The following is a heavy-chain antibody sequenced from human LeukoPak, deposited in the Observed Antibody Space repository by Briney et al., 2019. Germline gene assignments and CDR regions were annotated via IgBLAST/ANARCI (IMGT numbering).Heavy chain of an antibody. D-gene: IGHD3-3*01. CDR3: ARLFGRDFWSGYYPYYFDY. V-gene: IGHV5-51*01. Sequence: GESLKISCKGSGYSFTSYWIGWVRQMPGKGLEWMGIIYPGDSDTRYSPSSQGQVTISADKSISTAYLQWSSLKASDTAMYYCARLFGRDFWSGYYPYYFDYWGQGTLVTVSS. CDR2: IYPGDSDT. CDR1: GYSFTSYW. J-gene: IGHJ4*02.